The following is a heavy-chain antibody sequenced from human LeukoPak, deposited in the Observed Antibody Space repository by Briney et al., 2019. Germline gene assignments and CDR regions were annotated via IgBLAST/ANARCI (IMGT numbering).Heavy chain of an antibody. V-gene: IGHV3-48*02. J-gene: IGHJ4*02. D-gene: IGHD3-10*01. Sequence: GGSLRLSCSASGFTSSSYTMNWIRQAPGKGLEWVSSISPSSSMMHYADSVRGRFTISRDNAKNSLYLQMNSLRDEDTAVYYCASRRGFDDWGQGTPVTVSS. CDR2: ISPSSSMM. CDR1: GFTSSSYT. CDR3: ASRRGFDD.